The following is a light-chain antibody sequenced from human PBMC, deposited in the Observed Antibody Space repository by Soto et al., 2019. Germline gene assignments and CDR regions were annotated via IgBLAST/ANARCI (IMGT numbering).Light chain of an antibody. Sequence: DIQMTQSPSTLSASVGDRVTITCRASQSISSWLAWYQQKPGKATKLLIYDAFSLESGVPSRFSGSGSGTEFTLTISSLQHDDFATYYCQQYNSYSWPFGQGTKVEI. CDR3: QQYNSYSWP. CDR1: QSISSW. V-gene: IGKV1-5*01. CDR2: DAF. J-gene: IGKJ1*01.